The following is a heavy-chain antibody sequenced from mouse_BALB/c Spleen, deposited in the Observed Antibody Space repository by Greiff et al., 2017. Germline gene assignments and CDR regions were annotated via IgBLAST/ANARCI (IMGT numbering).Heavy chain of an antibody. Sequence: EVMLVESGGGLVKPGGSLKLSCAASGFTFSSYAMSWVRQSPEKRLEWVADISSGGSYTYYPDTVTGRFTISRDNAKNTLYLEMSSLRSEDTAMYYGAMDPDCGSNYAMDYWGQGTSVTVSS. V-gene: IGHV5-9-4*01. J-gene: IGHJ4*01. CDR1: GFTFSSYA. CDR2: ISSGGSYT. D-gene: IGHD1-1*01. CDR3: AMDPDCGSNYAMDY.